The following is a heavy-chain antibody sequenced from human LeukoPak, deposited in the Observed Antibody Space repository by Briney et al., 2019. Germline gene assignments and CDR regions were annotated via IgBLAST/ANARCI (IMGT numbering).Heavy chain of an antibody. Sequence: SETLSLTCTVSGDSISSSSSYWGWIRQPPGEGLEWIGSIYYSGSTYYNTSLKSRVTISVDTSKNQFSLRLNSVTAADTAVYYCARLSPGIAVAGTRDYWGQGTLVTVSS. CDR2: IYYSGST. J-gene: IGHJ4*02. CDR3: ARLSPGIAVAGTRDY. CDR1: GDSISSSSSY. D-gene: IGHD6-19*01. V-gene: IGHV4-39*01.